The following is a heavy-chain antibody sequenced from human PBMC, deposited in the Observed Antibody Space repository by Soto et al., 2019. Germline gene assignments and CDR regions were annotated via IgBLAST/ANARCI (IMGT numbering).Heavy chain of an antibody. J-gene: IGHJ5*02. D-gene: IGHD2-2*01. CDR2: ISSSGSTI. V-gene: IGHV3-48*02. CDR1: GFTFSTFN. Sequence: PGESLKISCAASGFTFSTFNMNWVRQAPGKGLEWVSYISSSGSTIYYADSVKGRFTISRDNAKNSLYLQMNSLRDEDTAVYYCAREGEGHCISSSCLNWFDPWGQGTMVTVSS. CDR3: AREGEGHCISSSCLNWFDP.